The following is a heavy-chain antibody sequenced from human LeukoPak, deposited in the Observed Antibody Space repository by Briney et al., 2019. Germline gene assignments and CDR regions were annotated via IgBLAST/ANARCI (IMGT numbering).Heavy chain of an antibody. Sequence: GGSLRLSCEASGFPFGGYTMHWVRQAPGAGLGVVSLFSWDGESTYYADSVKGRFTISRDNSKNTLYLQMNSLRAGDTAVYYCARARGTPPDYWGQGTLVTVSS. J-gene: IGHJ4*02. CDR1: GFPFGGYT. V-gene: IGHV3-43*01. CDR3: ARARGTPPDY. CDR2: FSWDGEST.